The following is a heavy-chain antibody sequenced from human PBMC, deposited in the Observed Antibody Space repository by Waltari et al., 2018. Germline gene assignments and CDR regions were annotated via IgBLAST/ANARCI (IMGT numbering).Heavy chain of an antibody. J-gene: IGHJ6*02. V-gene: IGHV4-61*09. D-gene: IGHD4-17*01. Sequence: QVQLQESGPGLVKPSQTLSLTCTVSGGSISSGSYYWSWIRQPAGKGLEWIGYIYTSGSTNYNPSLKSRVTISVDTSKNQFSLKLSSVTAADTAVYYCARDRITTVNYYYGMDVWGQGTTVTVSS. CDR1: GGSISSGSYY. CDR2: IYTSGST. CDR3: ARDRITTVNYYYGMDV.